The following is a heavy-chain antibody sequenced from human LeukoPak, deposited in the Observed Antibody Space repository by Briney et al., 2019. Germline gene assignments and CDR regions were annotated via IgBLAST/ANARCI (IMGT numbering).Heavy chain of an antibody. CDR2: IYYTGNT. D-gene: IGHD2-21*02. J-gene: IGHJ4*02. V-gene: IGHV4-59*01. CDR1: GGSITTYY. CDR3: ASGSVVTALDQ. Sequence: KTSETLSLTCAVSGGSITTYYWTWIRQPPGQALEWIGYIYYTGNTKYNPSLESRVTMSIDTSKNEFSLKIYSVNAADTAVHFCASGSVVTALDQWGQGTLVTVSS.